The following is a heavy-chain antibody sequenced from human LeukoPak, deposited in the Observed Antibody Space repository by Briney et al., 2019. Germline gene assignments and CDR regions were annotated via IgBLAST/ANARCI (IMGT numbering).Heavy chain of an antibody. CDR3: ARIRMITFGGVIVRTYYFDY. V-gene: IGHV4-38-2*01. CDR1: NYSISSGYY. Sequence: PSETLSLTCAVSNYSISSGYYWGWIRPPPGKGLEWIGSIYHRGNTYYNPSLKSRVTISVGTSKNQFSLKLSSVTAADTAVYYCARIRMITFGGVIVRTYYFDYWGQGTLVIVSS. CDR2: IYHRGNT. D-gene: IGHD3-16*02. J-gene: IGHJ4*02.